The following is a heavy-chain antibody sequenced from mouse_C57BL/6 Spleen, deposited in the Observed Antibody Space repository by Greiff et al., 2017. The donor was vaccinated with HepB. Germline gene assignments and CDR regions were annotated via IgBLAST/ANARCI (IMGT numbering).Heavy chain of an antibody. D-gene: IGHD1-1*01. CDR3: ARSARVVATDY. CDR2: IHPNSGST. V-gene: IGHV1-64*01. CDR1: GYTFTSYW. J-gene: IGHJ2*01. Sequence: VQLQQPGAKLVKPGASVKLSCKASGYTFTSYWMHWVKQRPGQGLEWIGMIHPNSGSTNYNEKFKSKATLTVDKSSSTAYMQLSSLTSEDSAVYYCARSARVVATDYWGQGTTLTVSS.